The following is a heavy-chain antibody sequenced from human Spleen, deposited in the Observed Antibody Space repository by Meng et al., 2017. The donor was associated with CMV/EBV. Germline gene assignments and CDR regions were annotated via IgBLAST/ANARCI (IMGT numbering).Heavy chain of an antibody. J-gene: IGHJ4*02. V-gene: IGHV3-74*01. Sequence: LRLSCVGSGFTFSSYWMHWVRRGPGKGLMWGSRIKADGTVRSCADSVEGRFTVSRDNAKNTLYLQKNSLRAENTAVYYCARDATLPDYWGQGTLVTVSS. CDR1: GFTFSSYW. CDR2: IKADGTVR. D-gene: IGHD2-2*01. CDR3: ARDATLPDY.